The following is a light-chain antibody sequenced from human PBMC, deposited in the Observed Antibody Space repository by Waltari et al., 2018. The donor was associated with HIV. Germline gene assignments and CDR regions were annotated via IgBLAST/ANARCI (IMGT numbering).Light chain of an antibody. CDR3: SSYGGSDNRVV. V-gene: IGLV2-8*01. Sequence: VLTQPPSASGSPGQSVTISCTGTSSDVGGYNFVSWYQQHPGKAPKFIIYEVNKRPSGVPSRFSGSKSGNTASLTVSGLQAEDEADYYCSSYGGSDNRVVFGGGTKLTVL. CDR1: SSDVGGYNF. J-gene: IGLJ3*02. CDR2: EVN.